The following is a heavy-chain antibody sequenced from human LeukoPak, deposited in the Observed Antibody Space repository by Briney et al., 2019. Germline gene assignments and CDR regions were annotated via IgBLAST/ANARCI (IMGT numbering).Heavy chain of an antibody. Sequence: ASVNVSCTASGYTFTSYDINWVRQATGQGLEWMGWMNPNSGNTGYAQKFQGRVTMTRKTSISTAYMELSSLRSEDTAVYYCARGRTAMDAFDVWGQGTMVTVSS. CDR3: ARGRTAMDAFDV. J-gene: IGHJ3*01. CDR2: MNPNSGNT. CDR1: GYTFTSYD. V-gene: IGHV1-8*01. D-gene: IGHD5-18*01.